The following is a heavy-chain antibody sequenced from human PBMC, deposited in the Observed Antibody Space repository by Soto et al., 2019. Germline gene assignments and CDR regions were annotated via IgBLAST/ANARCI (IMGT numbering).Heavy chain of an antibody. CDR3: ARGKGIAAAEKSFDY. J-gene: IGHJ4*02. CDR1: GGSFSGYY. V-gene: IGHV4-34*01. CDR2: INHSGST. D-gene: IGHD6-13*01. Sequence: SETLSLTCAVYGGSFSGYYWSWIRQPPGKGLEWIGEINHSGSTNYNPSLKSRVTISVDTSKNQFSLKLSSVTAADTAVYYCARGKGIAAAEKSFDYWGQGTLVTVSS.